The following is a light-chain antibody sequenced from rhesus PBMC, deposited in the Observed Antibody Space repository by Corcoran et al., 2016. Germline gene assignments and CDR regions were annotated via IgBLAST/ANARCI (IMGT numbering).Light chain of an antibody. V-gene: IGKV1-74*01. J-gene: IGKJ4*01. CDR1: ENVNNY. CDR3: HHHYGTPLT. Sequence: DIQMTQSPSSLSASVGDRVTITCRTSENVNNYLNWYQQKPGKAPKLLNYKASTLQSGVPSRFSGSGSGTDYTFTISSLQSEDVATYYFHHHYGTPLTFGGGTKVEIK. CDR2: KAS.